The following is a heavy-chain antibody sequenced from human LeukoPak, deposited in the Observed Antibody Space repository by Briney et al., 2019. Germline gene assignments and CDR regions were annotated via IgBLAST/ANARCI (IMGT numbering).Heavy chain of an antibody. CDR3: AKEYTPSSPLGEFAS. D-gene: IGHD6-6*01. CDR1: GFTLTSFA. J-gene: IGHJ4*02. V-gene: IGHV3-30*02. CDR2: IRHDEANH. Sequence: GGSLRLSCAVSGFTLTSFAMHWVRQAPGKWLEWVALIRHDEANHYYADSVQGRFTISRDTSKNTLYLQMNNLRVEDTAVYYCAKEYTPSSPLGEFASWGQGTLVTVSS.